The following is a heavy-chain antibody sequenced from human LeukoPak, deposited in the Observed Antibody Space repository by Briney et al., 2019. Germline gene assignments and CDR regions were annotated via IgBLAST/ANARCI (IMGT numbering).Heavy chain of an antibody. CDR1: GGSISSYY. J-gene: IGHJ4*02. Sequence: SETLSLTCTASGGSISSYYWSWIRQPPGKGLEWIGYIYYSGSTNYNPSLKSRVTISVDTSKNQFSLNLSSVTAADTAVYYCARDLISTAGYFHYWGQGTLVTVSS. V-gene: IGHV4-59*01. CDR3: ARDLISTAGYFHY. D-gene: IGHD6-25*01. CDR2: IYYSGST.